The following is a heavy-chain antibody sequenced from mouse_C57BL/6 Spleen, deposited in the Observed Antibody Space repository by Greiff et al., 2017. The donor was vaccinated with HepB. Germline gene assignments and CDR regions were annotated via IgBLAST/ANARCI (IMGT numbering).Heavy chain of an antibody. Sequence: VQLKESGGGLVKPGGSLKLSCAASGFTFSDYGMHWVRQAPEKGLEWVAYISSGSSTIYYADTVKGRFTISRDNAKNTLFLQMTSLRSEDTAMYYCARHYGNYYHAMDYWGQGTSVTVSS. CDR3: ARHYGNYYHAMDY. CDR2: ISSGSSTI. V-gene: IGHV5-17*01. J-gene: IGHJ4*01. CDR1: GFTFSDYG. D-gene: IGHD2-1*01.